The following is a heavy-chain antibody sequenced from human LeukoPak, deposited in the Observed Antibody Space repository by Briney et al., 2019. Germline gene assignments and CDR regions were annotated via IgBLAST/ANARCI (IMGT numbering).Heavy chain of an antibody. J-gene: IGHJ4*02. CDR2: ISGSGGST. CDR1: GFTFSSDA. CDR3: AKSDDYGGNQSDY. V-gene: IGHV3-23*02. D-gene: IGHD4-23*01. Sequence: GSLRLSFAASGFTFSSDAMTWVGKAPGKGLEGGSAISGSGGSTYYEDSVKGRFPISRDNYKNTLYLQMNSLRAEDTAVYYCAKSDDYGGNQSDYWGQGTLVTVSS.